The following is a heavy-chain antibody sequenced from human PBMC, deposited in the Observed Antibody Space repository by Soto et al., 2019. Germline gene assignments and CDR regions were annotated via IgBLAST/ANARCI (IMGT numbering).Heavy chain of an antibody. CDR3: ARDYPLSEYRFSGSYYYNY. D-gene: IGHD1-26*01. V-gene: IGHV3-53*01. J-gene: IGHJ4*02. CDR1: GFTVSTNY. CDR2: IYSGGST. Sequence: GSLRLSCAASGFTVSTNYMSWVRQAPGKGLEWVSVIYSGGSTYYADSVKGRFTISRDNSKNTLYLQMNSLTAEDTAVYYCARDYPLSEYRFSGSYYYNYWGQGTLVTVSS.